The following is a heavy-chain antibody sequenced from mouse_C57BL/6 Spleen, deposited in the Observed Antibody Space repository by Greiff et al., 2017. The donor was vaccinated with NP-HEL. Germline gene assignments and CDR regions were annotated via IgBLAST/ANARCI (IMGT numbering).Heavy chain of an antibody. Sequence: QVQLQQPGAELVKPGASVKLSCKASGYTFTSYWMQWVKQRPGQGLEWIGEIDPSDSYTNYNQKFKGKATLTVDTSSSTAYLQLSRLTSEDAAVYYCARVVTTTVDYWGQGTTLTVSA. CDR2: IDPSDSYT. CDR3: ARVVTTTVDY. D-gene: IGHD2-2*01. V-gene: IGHV1-50*01. J-gene: IGHJ2*01. CDR1: GYTFTSYW.